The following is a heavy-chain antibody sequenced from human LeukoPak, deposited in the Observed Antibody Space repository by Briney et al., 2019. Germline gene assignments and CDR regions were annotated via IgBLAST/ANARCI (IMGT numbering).Heavy chain of an antibody. CDR3: ARAGVVPAAIHPSPTDNWFDP. CDR2: INPNSGGT. CDR1: GYTFTGYY. J-gene: IGHJ5*02. Sequence: GASVKVSCKASGYTFTGYYMHWVRQAPGQGLEWMGWINPNSGGTNYAQKFQGRVTMTRDTSISTAYMELSRLRSDDTAVYYCARAGVVPAAIHPSPTDNWFDPWGQGTLVTVSS. D-gene: IGHD2-2*01. V-gene: IGHV1-2*02.